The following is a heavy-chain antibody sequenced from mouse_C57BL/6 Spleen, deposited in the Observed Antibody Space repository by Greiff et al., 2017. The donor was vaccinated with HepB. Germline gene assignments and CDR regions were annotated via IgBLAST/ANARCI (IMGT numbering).Heavy chain of an antibody. Sequence: QVQLQQSGAELVKPGASVKMSCKASGYTFTTYPIEWMKQNHGKSLEWIGNFHPYNDDTKYNEKFKGKATLTVEKSSSTVYLELSRLTSDDSAVYYCASTYYYGSSWYFDVWGTGTTVTVSS. V-gene: IGHV1-47*01. D-gene: IGHD1-1*01. CDR2: FHPYNDDT. CDR1: GYTFTTYP. CDR3: ASTYYYGSSWYFDV. J-gene: IGHJ1*03.